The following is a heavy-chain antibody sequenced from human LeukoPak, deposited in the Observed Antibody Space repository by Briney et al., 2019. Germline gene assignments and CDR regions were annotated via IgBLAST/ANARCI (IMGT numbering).Heavy chain of an antibody. Sequence: ASVKVSCKASGYTFTSYYMHWVRHAPGQGLEWMGIINPSGGSTSYAQKFQGRVTMTRDTSRSTVYMELSSLRSEDTAVYYCERDNDCDSSGYRDPYAFDILVQGRIVTDSS. J-gene: IGHJ3*02. V-gene: IGHV1-46*01. CDR3: ERDNDCDSSGYRDPYAFDI. D-gene: IGHD3-22*01. CDR1: GYTFTSYY. CDR2: INPSGGST.